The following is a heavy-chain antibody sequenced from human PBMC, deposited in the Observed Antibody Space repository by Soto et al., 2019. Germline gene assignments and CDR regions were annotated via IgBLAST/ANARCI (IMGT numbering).Heavy chain of an antibody. CDR1: GFTFSSYA. J-gene: IGHJ4*02. V-gene: IGHV3-23*01. Sequence: GGSLRLSCAASGFTFSSYAMSWVRQAPGKGLGWVSAISGSGGSTYYADSVKGRFTISRDNSKNTLYLQMNSLRAEDTAVYYCAMGGNDFWSGFFDYWGQGTLVTVSS. CDR3: AMGGNDFWSGFFDY. D-gene: IGHD3-3*01. CDR2: ISGSGGST.